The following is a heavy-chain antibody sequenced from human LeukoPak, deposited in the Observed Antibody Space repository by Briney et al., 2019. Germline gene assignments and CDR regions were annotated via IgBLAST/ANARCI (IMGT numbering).Heavy chain of an antibody. CDR1: GYTFTNFG. CDR2: ISAYNGYT. D-gene: IGHD5-12*01. Sequence: GASVKVSCKASGYTFTNFGVSWVRQAPGQGLEWMGWISAYNGYTYYAQKLQGRVTVTTDTSTSTAYMELRSLRSDDTAVYFCARDRPSSLGTMYYGYDWDYWGQGTLVTVSS. J-gene: IGHJ4*02. V-gene: IGHV1-18*01. CDR3: ARDRPSSLGTMYYGYDWDY.